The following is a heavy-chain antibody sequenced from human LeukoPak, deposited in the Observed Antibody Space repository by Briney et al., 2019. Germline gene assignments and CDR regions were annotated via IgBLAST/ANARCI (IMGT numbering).Heavy chain of an antibody. V-gene: IGHV3-7*01. CDR1: GMTFSSHW. D-gene: IGHD1-1*01. J-gene: IGHJ4*02. Sequence: GGSLRLSCAASGMTFSSHWKSWVRQAPGKGLEWVANIKSDGSEKYYLDSVKGRFTISRDNAKNSLYLQMNSLRAEDSAVYYCARYCTFRTCSGTKFDSWGQGTLVTVSS. CDR3: ARYCTFRTCSGTKFDS. CDR2: IKSDGSEK.